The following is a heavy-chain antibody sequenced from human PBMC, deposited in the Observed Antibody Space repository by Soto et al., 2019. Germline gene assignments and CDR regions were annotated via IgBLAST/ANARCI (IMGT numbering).Heavy chain of an antibody. D-gene: IGHD6-19*01. Sequence: GGSLRLSCAASGFTFSSYAMSWVRQAPGKGLEWVSAISGSGGSTYYADSVKGRFTISRDNSKNTLYLQMNSLRAEDTAVYYCAKDMNIAVAGPRDYYYYYYMDVWGKGTTVTVSS. J-gene: IGHJ6*03. CDR3: AKDMNIAVAGPRDYYYYYYMDV. V-gene: IGHV3-23*01. CDR1: GFTFSSYA. CDR2: ISGSGGST.